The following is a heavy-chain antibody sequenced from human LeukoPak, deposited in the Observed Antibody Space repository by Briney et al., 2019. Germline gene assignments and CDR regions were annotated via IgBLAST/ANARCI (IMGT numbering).Heavy chain of an antibody. CDR2: ISNTGSVI. J-gene: IGHJ4*02. V-gene: IGHV3-48*04. CDR1: GSTFSSHT. Sequence: PGGSLRLSCAASGSTFSSHTMNWVRQAPGKGLEWISYISNTGSVIYYADSVKGRFTISRDNAKNTLYLQMNSLRADDTAVYFCARDRDLAAAGYYFDYWGQGTLVTVSS. CDR3: ARDRDLAAAGYYFDY. D-gene: IGHD6-13*01.